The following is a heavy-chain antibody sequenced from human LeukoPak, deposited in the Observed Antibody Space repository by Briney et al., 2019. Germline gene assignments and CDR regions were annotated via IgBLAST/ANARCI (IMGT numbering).Heavy chain of an antibody. V-gene: IGHV3-30*02. Sequence: PGGSLRLSCAASGFTFSSYGMHWVRQAPGKGLEWVAFIRYDGSNKYYADSVKGRFTISRDNSKNTLYLQMNSLRAEDTAIYYCAKDLILGADGTYFDYWGQGTLVTVSS. J-gene: IGHJ4*02. CDR2: IRYDGSNK. CDR3: AKDLILGADGTYFDY. CDR1: GFTFSSYG. D-gene: IGHD6-13*01.